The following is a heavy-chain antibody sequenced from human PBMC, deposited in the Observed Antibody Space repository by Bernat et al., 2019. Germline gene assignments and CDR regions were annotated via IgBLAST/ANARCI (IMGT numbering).Heavy chain of an antibody. J-gene: IGHJ4*02. CDR2: ISSSSYI. Sequence: EVQLVESGGGLVKPGGSLRLSCAASGFTFSSYSMNWVRQAPGKGLEWVSSISSSSYIYYADSVKGRFTISRDNAKNSLYLQMNSLRAEDTAVYYCARGGDYGDYQGGYFDYWGQGTLVTVSS. D-gene: IGHD4-17*01. CDR1: GFTFSSYS. CDR3: ARGGDYGDYQGGYFDY. V-gene: IGHV3-21*01.